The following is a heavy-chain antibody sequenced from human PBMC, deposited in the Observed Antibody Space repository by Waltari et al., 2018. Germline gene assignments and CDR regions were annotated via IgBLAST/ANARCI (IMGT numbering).Heavy chain of an antibody. V-gene: IGHV4-39*01. Sequence: QLQLQASGTGLVKPSETPSFTCTVSGGSLSTNYNWGWLRQPPGKGLEWMGNMQYSGSTFYNPSLESRVTISLDTWKNQFSLRLSSVGAADTAVYFCGRIAFGDEGGYFQYWGQGTLVTVSS. CDR3: GRIAFGDEGGYFQY. D-gene: IGHD4-17*01. J-gene: IGHJ1*01. CDR2: MQYSGST. CDR1: GGSLSTNYN.